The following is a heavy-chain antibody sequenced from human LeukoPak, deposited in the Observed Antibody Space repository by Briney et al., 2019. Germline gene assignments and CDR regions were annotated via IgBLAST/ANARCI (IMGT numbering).Heavy chain of an antibody. CDR1: GYSFNRYG. J-gene: IGHJ6*03. Sequence: ASVRVSCKASGYSFNRYGVSWVRQAPGQGLEWVGWISGSNGNTYYAQSFQGRVTMTRDTSISTAYMELSRLRSNDTAVYYCARDLNTAMVTWGYYYYYMDVWGKGTTVTVSS. CDR3: ARDLNTAMVTWGYYYYYMDV. CDR2: ISGSNGNT. D-gene: IGHD5-18*01. V-gene: IGHV1-18*01.